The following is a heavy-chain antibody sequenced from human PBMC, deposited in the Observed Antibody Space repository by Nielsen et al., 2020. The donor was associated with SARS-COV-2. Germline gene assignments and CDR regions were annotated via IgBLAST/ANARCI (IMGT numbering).Heavy chain of an antibody. Sequence: GESLKISCAASGFAFRTHSMNWLRQAPGKGLEWTSYISSGGHSIYYAHSVKGRFTISRDNAKNSLYLQMNSLRDEDTAVYYCVRGEFGDYRISVWGQGTLVTVSS. D-gene: IGHD2-21*02. CDR2: ISSGGHSI. V-gene: IGHV3-48*02. CDR3: VRGEFGDYRISV. J-gene: IGHJ4*02. CDR1: GFAFRTHS.